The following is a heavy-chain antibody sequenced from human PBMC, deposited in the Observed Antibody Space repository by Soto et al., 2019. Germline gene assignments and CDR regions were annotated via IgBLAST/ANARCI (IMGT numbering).Heavy chain of an antibody. D-gene: IGHD4-17*01. J-gene: IGHJ4*02. CDR1: GGSFSGYY. V-gene: IGHV4-34*01. CDR3: ARDPYGDYDY. CDR2: INHSGST. Sequence: ETLSLTCAVYGGSFSGYYWSWIRQPPGKGLEWIGEINHSGSTNYNPSLKSRVTISVDTSKNQFSLKLSSVTAADTAVYYCARDPYGDYDYWGQGTLVTVSS.